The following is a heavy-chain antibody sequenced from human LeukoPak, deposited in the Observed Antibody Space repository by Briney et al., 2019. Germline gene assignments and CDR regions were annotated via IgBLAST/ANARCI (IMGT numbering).Heavy chain of an antibody. CDR2: ISNNGDNT. D-gene: IGHD1-26*01. J-gene: IGHJ4*01. V-gene: IGHV3-64*01. CDR3: ARGAYSAGFPLPDY. CDR1: GFTFSNSA. Sequence: GGSLRLSCAASGFTFSNSAMPWVRQAPGKGLEYVSSISNNGDNTYYANSVKGRFTISRDNSKNTLYLQMGSLRTEDMALYYCARGAYSAGFPLPDYWGQGTLVTVSS.